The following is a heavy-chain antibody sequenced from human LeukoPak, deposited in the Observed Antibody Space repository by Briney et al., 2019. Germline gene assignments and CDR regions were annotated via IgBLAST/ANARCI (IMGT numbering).Heavy chain of an antibody. CDR1: GFTVSSNY. V-gene: IGHV3-53*01. CDR2: IFSGGST. J-gene: IGHJ4*02. Sequence: GGSLRLSCAASGFTVSSNYMSWVRQAPGKGLEWVSVIFSGGSTYYADSVKGRFTISRDNSKNTLYLQMNSLRAEDTAVYYCARVGIYNGFFDYWGQGTLVTVSS. D-gene: IGHD5-24*01. CDR3: ARVGIYNGFFDY.